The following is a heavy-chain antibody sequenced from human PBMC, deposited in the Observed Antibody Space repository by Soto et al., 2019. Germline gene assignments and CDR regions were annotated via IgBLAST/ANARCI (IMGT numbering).Heavy chain of an antibody. CDR1: GFPFGNYD. D-gene: IGHD1-1*01. J-gene: IGHJ4*02. V-gene: IGHV3-33*01. CDR2: IWTDGTNK. CDR3: GRVPRDLGTGYYFDY. Sequence: GGSLRLSCAASGFPFGNYDMHWVRQAPGKGLEWVALIWTDGTNKYYGDSVKGRFVISRDNSKNTLYLQMDSLRGEDTAVYYCGRVPRDLGTGYYFDYWGQGTLLTV.